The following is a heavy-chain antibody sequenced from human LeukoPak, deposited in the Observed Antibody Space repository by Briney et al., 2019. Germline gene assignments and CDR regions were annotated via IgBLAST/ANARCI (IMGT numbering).Heavy chain of an antibody. V-gene: IGHV1-46*01. CDR2: INPSGGST. CDR3: ARAHPATGTTVV. J-gene: IGHJ4*02. D-gene: IGHD1-1*01. Sequence: ASVKVSCKASGYTFTSYYMHWVRQAPGQGLEWMGIINPSGGSTTYAQKFQGRVTMTRDTSTSTVYMELSSLRSEDTAVYYCARAHPATGTTVVWGQGTLVTVSS. CDR1: GYTFTSYY.